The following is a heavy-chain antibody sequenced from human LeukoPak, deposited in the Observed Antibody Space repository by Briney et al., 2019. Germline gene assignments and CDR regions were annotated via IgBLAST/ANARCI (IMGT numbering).Heavy chain of an antibody. CDR3: ARRYSSGWTFDY. J-gene: IGHJ4*02. Sequence: GESLKISCESSGFSFTNYWIAWVRQMPGKGLEWMGIIYAGDSHTRYSPSFQGQFTISADKSIGTAYLQWSSLKASDTAMYYRARRYSSGWTFDYWGQGTLVTVSS. D-gene: IGHD6-19*01. CDR2: IYAGDSHT. CDR1: GFSFTNYW. V-gene: IGHV5-51*01.